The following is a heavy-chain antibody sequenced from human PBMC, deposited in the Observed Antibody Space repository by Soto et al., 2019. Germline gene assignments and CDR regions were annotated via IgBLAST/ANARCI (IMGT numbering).Heavy chain of an antibody. Sequence: ESLKISCKGSGYSFTSYWIGWVRQMPGKGLEWMGIIYPGDSDTRYSPSFQGQVTISADKSISTAYLQWSSLKASDTAMYYCARQRGYSYERYYYYYYGMDVWGQGTTVTVSS. J-gene: IGHJ6*02. CDR3: ARQRGYSYERYYYYYYGMDV. V-gene: IGHV5-51*01. CDR2: IYPGDSDT. D-gene: IGHD5-18*01. CDR1: GYSFTSYW.